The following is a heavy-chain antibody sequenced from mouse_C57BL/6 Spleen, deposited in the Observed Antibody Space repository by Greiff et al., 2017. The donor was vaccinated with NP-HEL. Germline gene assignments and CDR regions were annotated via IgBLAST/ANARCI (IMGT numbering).Heavy chain of an antibody. CDR2: IRNKANGYTT. CDR3: ARYMGGTWYFDV. V-gene: IGHV7-3*01. D-gene: IGHD3-3*01. CDR1: GFTFTDYY. J-gene: IGHJ1*03. Sequence: EVKLMESGGGLVQPGGSLSLSCAASGFTFTDYYMSWVRQPPGKALEWLGFIRNKANGYTTEYSASVKGRFTISRDNSQSILYLQMNALRAEDSATYYCARYMGGTWYFDVWGTRTTVTVSS.